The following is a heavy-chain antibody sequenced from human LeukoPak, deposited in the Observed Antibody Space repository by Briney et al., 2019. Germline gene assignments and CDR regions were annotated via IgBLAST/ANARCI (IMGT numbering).Heavy chain of an antibody. CDR1: GDSISSYY. Sequence: SETLSLTCTVSGDSISSYYWSWIRQPPGRGLEWIGYIYYSGSTNYNPSLKSRVTISVDTSTSQFSLRLGSVTAADTALYYCARGYSSGWYRAFDIWGQGTMVTVSS. D-gene: IGHD6-19*01. CDR3: ARGYSSGWYRAFDI. CDR2: IYYSGST. V-gene: IGHV4-59*01. J-gene: IGHJ3*02.